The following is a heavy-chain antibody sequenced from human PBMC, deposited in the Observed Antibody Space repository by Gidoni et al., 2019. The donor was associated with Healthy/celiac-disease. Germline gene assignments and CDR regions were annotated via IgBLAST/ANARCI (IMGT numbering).Heavy chain of an antibody. D-gene: IGHD3-22*01. J-gene: IGHJ4*02. CDR1: GFTFSSYD. Sequence: EVQLVESGGGLVQPGGSLRLACAASGFTFSSYDLHWVRQATGKGLEWVSAIGTAGDTYYPGSVKGRFTISRENAKNSLYLQMNSLRAEDTAVYYCARVTYYYDSSGYYRGLYFDYWGQGTLVTVSS. V-gene: IGHV3-13*01. CDR3: ARVTYYYDSSGYYRGLYFDY. CDR2: IGTAGDT.